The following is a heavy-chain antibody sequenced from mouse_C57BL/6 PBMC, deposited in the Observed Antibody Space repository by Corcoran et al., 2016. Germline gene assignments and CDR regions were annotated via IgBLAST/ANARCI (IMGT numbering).Heavy chain of an antibody. CDR2: INPNNGGT. CDR1: GYPFTDYY. J-gene: IGHJ1*03. Sequence: EVQLQQSGPELVKPGASVKISCKASGYPFTDYYINWVKQSPGKSLEWIGDINPNNGGTSYNQKFKGKATLTVDKSSSTAYMELRSLTSEDSAVYYCARSGDYDGYFDVWGTGTTVTVSS. D-gene: IGHD2-4*01. CDR3: ARSGDYDGYFDV. V-gene: IGHV1-26*01.